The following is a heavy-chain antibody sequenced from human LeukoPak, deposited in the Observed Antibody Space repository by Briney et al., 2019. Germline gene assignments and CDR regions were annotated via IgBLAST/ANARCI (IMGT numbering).Heavy chain of an antibody. J-gene: IGHJ4*02. Sequence: PSETLSLTCTVSGGSISSYYWSWIRQPAGKGLEWIGRISSSGSTNYNPSLKSRVTISVDTSKNQFSLKLSSVTAADTAVYYCARGFLGDYFGSGSYYVFDYWGQGTLVTVSS. CDR2: ISSSGST. CDR3: ARGFLGDYFGSGSYYVFDY. V-gene: IGHV4-4*07. D-gene: IGHD3-10*01. CDR1: GGSISSYY.